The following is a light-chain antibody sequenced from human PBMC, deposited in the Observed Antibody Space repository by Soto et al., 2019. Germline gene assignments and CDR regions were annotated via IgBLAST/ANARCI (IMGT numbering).Light chain of an antibody. Sequence: VQMTQSPSTLSASVGDRVTITCRASQSISRWLAWYQQKPGKAPRLLIHDASSLQSGVPSRFSGSGSGTEFTLTISSLQPDDFATYFCQQHQSYWSFGQGTKVDIK. CDR1: QSISRW. J-gene: IGKJ1*01. CDR3: QQHQSYWS. CDR2: DAS. V-gene: IGKV1-5*01.